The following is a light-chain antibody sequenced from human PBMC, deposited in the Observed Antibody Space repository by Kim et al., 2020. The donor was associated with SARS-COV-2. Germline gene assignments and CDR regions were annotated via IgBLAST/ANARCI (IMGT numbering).Light chain of an antibody. Sequence: SVVQGQTARITCGGNNIGSKNVHWYQQKPGQAPVLVIYTDSSRPSGIPERFSGSNSGNTATLTISRAQVGDEADYYCQVWDSSNWVFGGGTQLTVL. CDR1: NIGSKN. CDR2: TDS. CDR3: QVWDSSNWV. V-gene: IGLV3-9*01. J-gene: IGLJ3*02.